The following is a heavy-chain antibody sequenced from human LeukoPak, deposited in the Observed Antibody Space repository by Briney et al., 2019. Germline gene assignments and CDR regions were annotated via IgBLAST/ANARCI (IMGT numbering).Heavy chain of an antibody. CDR1: GYSFTSYW. Sequence: GKSLKISCKGSGYSFTSYWIGWVRQMPGKGLEWMGIIYPGDSDTRYSPSFQGQVTISADKSISTAYLQWSSLKASDTAMYYCARTGIAAAGRGLYNWFDPWGQGTLVTVSS. CDR2: IYPGDSDT. V-gene: IGHV5-51*01. CDR3: ARTGIAAAGRGLYNWFDP. D-gene: IGHD6-13*01. J-gene: IGHJ5*02.